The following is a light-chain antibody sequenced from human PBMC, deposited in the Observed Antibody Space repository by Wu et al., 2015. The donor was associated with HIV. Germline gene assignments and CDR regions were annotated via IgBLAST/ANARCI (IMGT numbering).Light chain of an antibody. V-gene: IGKV3-20*01. J-gene: IGKJ4*01. CDR3: QQYDSSPLT. Sequence: EIALTQSPGTLSLSPGERATLSCRASQSVTSTYLAWYQQKPGQAPRLLIHDASSRATGIPDRFSGSGSGTDFTLTISRLEPEDFAVYYCQQYDSSPLTFGGGTKVEIK. CDR1: QSVTSTY. CDR2: DAS.